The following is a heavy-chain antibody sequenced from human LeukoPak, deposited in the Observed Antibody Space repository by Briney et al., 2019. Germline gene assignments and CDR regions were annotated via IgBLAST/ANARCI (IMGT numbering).Heavy chain of an antibody. Sequence: PGGSLRLSCAASGFTFSSYSMNWVRQAPGKGLEWVSSISSSSSYIYYADSVKGRFTISRDNAKNSLYLRMTSLRAEDTAVYYCARVLYGSGSYDLDYWGQGTLVTVSS. CDR1: GFTFSSYS. D-gene: IGHD3-10*01. CDR3: ARVLYGSGSYDLDY. V-gene: IGHV3-21*01. J-gene: IGHJ4*02. CDR2: ISSSSSYI.